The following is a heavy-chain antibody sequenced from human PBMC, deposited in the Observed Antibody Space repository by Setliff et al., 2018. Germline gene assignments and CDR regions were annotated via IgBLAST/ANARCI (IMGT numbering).Heavy chain of an antibody. J-gene: IGHJ5*02. CDR1: GYTFTGYY. CDR2: INPNSGGT. D-gene: IGHD3-9*01. CDR3: ARSNYDILTRNWFDP. V-gene: IGHV1-2*06. Sequence: GASVKVSCKASGYTFTGYYMHWVRQAPGQGLEWMGRINPNSGGTNYGQKFQGRVTMTRDTSISTAYMELSRLRSDDTAVYYCARSNYDILTRNWFDPWGQGTLVTVSS.